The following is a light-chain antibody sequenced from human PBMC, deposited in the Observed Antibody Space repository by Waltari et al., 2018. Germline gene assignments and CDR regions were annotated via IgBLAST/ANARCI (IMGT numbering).Light chain of an antibody. CDR2: GGS. Sequence: DIVMTQTPLSLPITPGEPASISCSSTQSLLHTNGNTSLHWYLQKPGQSPPLLIYGGSTRASGVPDRFSGRGSGTDFTLQISKVEAEDIGVYYCGQAIGFPLTFGGGTTVEIK. J-gene: IGKJ4*01. CDR3: GQAIGFPLT. CDR1: QSLLHTNGNTS. V-gene: IGKV2-40*01.